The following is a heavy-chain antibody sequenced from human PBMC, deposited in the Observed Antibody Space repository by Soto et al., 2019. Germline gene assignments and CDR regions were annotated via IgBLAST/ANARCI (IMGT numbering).Heavy chain of an antibody. Sequence: GGSLRLACAASGLTFNNYAISWVRQAPGKGLEWVSLLSGSDDSTYYADSVKGRFTMSSDSSKTTLYLHMNSLRAEDTAVYYCLKIEVAGRGNRVYYYYGMDVWGQGTTVTVPS. D-gene: IGHD6-19*01. CDR1: GLTFNNYA. CDR3: LKIEVAGRGNRVYYYYGMDV. J-gene: IGHJ6*02. CDR2: LSGSDDST. V-gene: IGHV3-23*01.